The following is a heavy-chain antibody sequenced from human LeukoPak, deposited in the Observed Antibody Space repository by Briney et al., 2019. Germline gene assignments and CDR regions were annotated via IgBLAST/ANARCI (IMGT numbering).Heavy chain of an antibody. Sequence: ASVKVSCKASGYTFTGYYMHWVRQAPGQGLEWMGWINPNSGGTNYAQEFQGRVTMTRDTSISTAYMELSRLRSDDTAVYYCARAPDFWSGYYTGRAFDIWGQGTMVTVSS. J-gene: IGHJ3*02. CDR1: GYTFTGYY. CDR3: ARAPDFWSGYYTGRAFDI. V-gene: IGHV1-2*02. D-gene: IGHD3-3*01. CDR2: INPNSGGT.